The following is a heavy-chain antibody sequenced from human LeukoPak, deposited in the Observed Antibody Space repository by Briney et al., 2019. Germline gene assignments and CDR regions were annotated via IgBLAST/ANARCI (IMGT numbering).Heavy chain of an antibody. CDR1: GFTFSSYG. D-gene: IGHD3-10*01. CDR2: IWYDGSNK. V-gene: IGHV3-30*19. J-gene: IGHJ6*04. Sequence: GGSLRLSCAASGFTFSSYGMHWVRQAPGKGLEWVAVIWYDGSNKYYADSVKGRFTISRDNSKNTLYLQMNSLRAEDTAVYYCARPMVRGSEYYYYGMDVWGKGTTVTVSS. CDR3: ARPMVRGSEYYYYGMDV.